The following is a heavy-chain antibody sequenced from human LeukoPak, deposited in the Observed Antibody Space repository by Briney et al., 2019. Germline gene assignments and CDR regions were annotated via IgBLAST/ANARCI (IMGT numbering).Heavy chain of an antibody. CDR1: GFIFGGYA. CDR2: ISSDGSRK. V-gene: IGHV3-30*18. J-gene: IGHJ3*02. D-gene: IGHD1-1*01. Sequence: GGSLRLSCAASGFIFGGYAMNWVRQAPGKGLEWVAVISSDGSRKHYGDSVKGRFTISRDNSESTLFLQMNSLRTDDTSVYFCAKYAYNWNAPDGFDMWGQGTMVIVSS. CDR3: AKYAYNWNAPDGFDM.